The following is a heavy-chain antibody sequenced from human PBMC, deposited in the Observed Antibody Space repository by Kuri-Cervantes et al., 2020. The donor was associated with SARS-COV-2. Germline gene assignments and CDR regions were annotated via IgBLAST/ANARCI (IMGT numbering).Heavy chain of an antibody. CDR2: IYYSGST. Sequence: SETLSLTCTVSGGSISSGDYWGWIRLPPGKGLEWIGSIYYSGSTYYNPSLKSRVTISVDTSKNQFSLKLSSVTAADTAVYYCARGQYCSSTSCYGNYYYMDVWGKGTTVTVSS. V-gene: IGHV4-38-2*02. CDR3: ARGQYCSSTSCYGNYYYMDV. CDR1: GGSISSGDY. J-gene: IGHJ6*03. D-gene: IGHD2-2*01.